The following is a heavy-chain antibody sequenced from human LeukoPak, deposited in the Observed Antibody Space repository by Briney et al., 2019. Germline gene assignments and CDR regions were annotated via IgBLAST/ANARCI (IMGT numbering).Heavy chain of an antibody. CDR1: GGSFSGYY. J-gene: IGHJ5*02. CDR2: INHSGST. V-gene: IGHV4-34*01. Sequence: SETLSLTCAVYGGSFSGYYWSWIRQPPGKGLEWIGEINHSGSTNYNPSLKSRVTISVDTSKNQFSLKLSSVTAADTAVYYCAGVGLVVPAADLGKPSYNWFDPWGQGTLVTVSS. CDR3: AGVGLVVPAADLGKPSYNWFDP. D-gene: IGHD2-2*01.